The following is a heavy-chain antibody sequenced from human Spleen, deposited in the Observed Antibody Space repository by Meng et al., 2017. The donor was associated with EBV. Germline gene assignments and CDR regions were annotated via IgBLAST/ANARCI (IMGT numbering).Heavy chain of an antibody. CDR3: ASESGRGYTPDY. J-gene: IGHJ4*02. CDR1: GGPFTSDA. Sequence: QVQLVASGAEGKKPGSSVKASCKTSGGPFTSDAISWVRQAPGQGLEWIGGLIPMLGAPNYAQKFQDRVTIIADKSTSTHYMELSSLRSDDTAVYYCASESGRGYTPDYWGRGTLVTVSS. CDR2: LIPMLGAP. V-gene: IGHV1-69*06. D-gene: IGHD3-10*01.